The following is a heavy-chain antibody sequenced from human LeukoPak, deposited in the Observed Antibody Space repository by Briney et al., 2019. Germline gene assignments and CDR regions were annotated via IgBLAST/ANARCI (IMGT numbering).Heavy chain of an antibody. Sequence: GGSLRLSCAASGFTFDDYAMHWVRQAPGKGLEWVSLISWDGGSTYYADSVKGRFTISRDNSKNSLYLQMNSQRAEDTALYYCAKDAYCSSTSCYYMDVWGKGTTVTVSS. D-gene: IGHD2-2*01. V-gene: IGHV3-43D*04. J-gene: IGHJ6*03. CDR3: AKDAYCSSTSCYYMDV. CDR1: GFTFDDYA. CDR2: ISWDGGST.